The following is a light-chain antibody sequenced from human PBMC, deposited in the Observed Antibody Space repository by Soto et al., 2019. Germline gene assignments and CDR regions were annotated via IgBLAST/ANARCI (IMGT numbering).Light chain of an antibody. V-gene: IGKV3-20*01. CDR3: PQYCSSPWT. Sequence: EMVLTQSPGTLSLSPGERATLSFRASPSVSSSYLAWYQQKPGQAPRLLIVVASSRATGIPDRFSGSGSGRDLTLNISSLAPEDFAVYYGPQYCSSPWTFGQGTKVDIK. CDR2: VAS. J-gene: IGKJ1*01. CDR1: PSVSSSY.